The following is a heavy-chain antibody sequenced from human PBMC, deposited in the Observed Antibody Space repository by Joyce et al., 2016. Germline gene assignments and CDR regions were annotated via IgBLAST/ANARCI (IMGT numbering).Heavy chain of an antibody. Sequence: EVQLVESGGGLVKTGGSLRRSCEASGFACYNAWMSWVRQAPGKGLAWVGRITIKAHGETRDHAAPVRRRFTISRDDSRNTLYLEMNNLKTEDTAVYYCTTDMRDDSHLDYWGQGTLVTVSS. CDR1: GFACYNAW. CDR3: TTDMRDDSHLDY. D-gene: IGHD5-24*01. CDR2: ITIKAHGETR. V-gene: IGHV3-15*01. J-gene: IGHJ4*02.